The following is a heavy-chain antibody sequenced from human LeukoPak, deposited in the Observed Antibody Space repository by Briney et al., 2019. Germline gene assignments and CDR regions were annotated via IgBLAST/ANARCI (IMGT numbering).Heavy chain of an antibody. V-gene: IGHV3-74*01. J-gene: IGHJ6*03. CDR1: GFTFTGKS. D-gene: IGHD2-15*01. CDR3: VRETGTIGYYMDV. Sequence: GGSLRLSCAASGFTFTGKSMHWVRQGPGKGLVWVARIHRDGGMTRYADSVEVRFTISRDNAKNTLYLQMNSLRAEDTAIYYCVRETGTIGYYMDVWGKGTTVTVSS. CDR2: IHRDGGMT.